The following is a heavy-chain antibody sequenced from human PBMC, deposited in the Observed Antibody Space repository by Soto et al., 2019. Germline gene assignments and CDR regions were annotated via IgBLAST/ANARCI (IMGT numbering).Heavy chain of an antibody. Sequence: VQLVQSGAEVKKPGASVKVSCKASGYTFTSYGISWVRQAPGQGLEWMGWISAYNGNTNYAQKLQGRVTMTTDTSTSTAYMELRSLRSDDTAVYYCARDGPDIVATIRFFYYYYGMDVWGQGTTVTVSS. D-gene: IGHD5-12*01. V-gene: IGHV1-18*01. CDR1: GYTFTSYG. J-gene: IGHJ6*02. CDR3: ARDGPDIVATIRFFYYYYGMDV. CDR2: ISAYNGNT.